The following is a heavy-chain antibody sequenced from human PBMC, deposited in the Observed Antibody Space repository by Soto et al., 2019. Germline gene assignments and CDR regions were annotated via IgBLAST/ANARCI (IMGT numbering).Heavy chain of an antibody. CDR2: IYLGDSDT. V-gene: IGHV5-51*01. CDR1: GYTFTVYC. J-gene: IGHJ6*02. D-gene: IGHD1-26*01. CDR3: ARHTSNFRYYYCAIDC. Sequence: ESVKIYCNGSGYTFTVYCIGWVRQLPGNGKEWMGIIYLGDSDTRYSPSFQGHVTITVDNSTSTASLQRNTLKASDTAMYYCARHTSNFRYYYCAIDCWGQGTRVTVSS.